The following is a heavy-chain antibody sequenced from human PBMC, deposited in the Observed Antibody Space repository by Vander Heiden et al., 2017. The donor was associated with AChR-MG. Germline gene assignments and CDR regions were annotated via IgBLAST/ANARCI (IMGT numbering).Heavy chain of an antibody. J-gene: IGHJ4*02. Sequence: EVQLVQSGAEVKKPGASLKISCKGSGYSFTSYWIGWVRQMPGKGREWMGIIYPGDSDTRYSPSFQGQVTISADKSISTAYLQWSSLKASDTAMYYCARHIMPTRYYDILTGDFDYWGQGTLVTVSS. D-gene: IGHD3-9*01. CDR1: GYSFTSYW. V-gene: IGHV5-51*01. CDR3: ARHIMPTRYYDILTGDFDY. CDR2: IYPGDSDT.